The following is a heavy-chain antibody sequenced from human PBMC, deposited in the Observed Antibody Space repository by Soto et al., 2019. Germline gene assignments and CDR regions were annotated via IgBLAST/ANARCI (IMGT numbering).Heavy chain of an antibody. CDR2: ISYDGSNK. CDR3: ARDRRKVYYYGMDV. CDR1: GFTFSSYA. V-gene: IGHV3-30-3*01. Sequence: QVQLVESGGGVVQPGRSLRLSCAASGFTFSSYAMHWVRQAPGKGLEWVAVISYDGSNKYYADSVKGRFTISRDNSKNTLYLQMNSLRAEDTAVYYCARDRRKVYYYGMDVWGQGTTVTVSS. J-gene: IGHJ6*02.